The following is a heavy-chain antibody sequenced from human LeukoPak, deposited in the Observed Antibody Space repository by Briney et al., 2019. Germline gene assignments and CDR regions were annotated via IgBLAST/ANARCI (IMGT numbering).Heavy chain of an antibody. CDR3: AREGIAAFSD. D-gene: IGHD6-13*01. V-gene: IGHV1-8*01. J-gene: IGHJ4*02. CDR1: GYTFTSYD. Sequence: GASVKFSCKASGYTFTSYDINWVRQATGQGLEWMGWMNPNSGNTGYAQKFQGRVTMTRDTSISTAYMELSRLRSDDTAVYYCAREGIAAFSDWGQGTLVTVSS. CDR2: MNPNSGNT.